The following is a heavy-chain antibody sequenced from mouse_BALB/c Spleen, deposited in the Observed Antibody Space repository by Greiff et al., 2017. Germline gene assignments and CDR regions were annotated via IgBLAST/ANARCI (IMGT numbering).Heavy chain of an antibody. V-gene: IGHV5-12-2*01. J-gene: IGHJ4*01. CDR2: ISTGGGST. D-gene: IGHD1-1*01. CDR3: ARLYYYGSSYYAMDY. Sequence: EVQLQESGGGLVQPGGSLKLSCAASGFTFSSYTMSWVRQTPEKRLEWVAYISTGGGSTYYPDTVKGRFTISRDNAKNTLYLQMSSLKSEDTAMYYCARLYYYGSSYYAMDYWGQGTSVTVSS. CDR1: GFTFSSYT.